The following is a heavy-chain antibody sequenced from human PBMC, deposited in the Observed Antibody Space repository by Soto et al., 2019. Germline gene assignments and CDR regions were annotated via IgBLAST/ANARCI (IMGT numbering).Heavy chain of an antibody. J-gene: IGHJ5*02. CDR2: IYPGDSDT. V-gene: IGHV5-51*01. Sequence: PGESLKISCKGSGYSFTSYWIGWVRQMPGKGLEWMGIIYPGDSDTRYSPPFQGQVTISADKSISTAYLQWSSLKASDTAMYYCARSGGSSFLANWFDPWGQGTLVTVSS. CDR1: GYSFTSYW. CDR3: ARSGGSSFLANWFDP. D-gene: IGHD6-6*01.